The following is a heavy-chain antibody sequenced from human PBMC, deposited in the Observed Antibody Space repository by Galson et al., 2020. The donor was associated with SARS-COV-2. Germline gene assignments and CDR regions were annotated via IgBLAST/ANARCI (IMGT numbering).Heavy chain of an antibody. CDR2: INHSGNT. J-gene: IGHJ3*02. CDR1: GGSFGGDY. V-gene: IGHV4-34*01. D-gene: IGHD5-18*01. CDR3: ARVRVDTGIPREFDI. Sequence: SETLSLTCAVSGGSFGGDYWTWIRQSPGKGLEWIGQINHSGNTNYNPSLKSRFTISVDTSMNQFSLKVISVTAADTAVYYCARVRVDTGIPREFDIWGQGTMVTVSS.